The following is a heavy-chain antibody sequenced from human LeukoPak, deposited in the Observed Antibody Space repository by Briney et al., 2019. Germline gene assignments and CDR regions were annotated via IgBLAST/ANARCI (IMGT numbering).Heavy chain of an antibody. J-gene: IGHJ5*02. Sequence: GGSLRLSCAASGFTFSSYWMSWVRQAPGKGLEWVANIKQDGSEKYYVDSVKGRFTISRDNAKNSLYLQMNSLRAEDTAVYCCARVLAAAGTFWFDPWGQGTLVTVSS. CDR3: ARVLAAAGTFWFDP. CDR2: IKQDGSEK. V-gene: IGHV3-7*01. CDR1: GFTFSSYW. D-gene: IGHD6-13*01.